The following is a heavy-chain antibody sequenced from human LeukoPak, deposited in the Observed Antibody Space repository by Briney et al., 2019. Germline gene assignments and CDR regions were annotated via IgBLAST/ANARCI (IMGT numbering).Heavy chain of an antibody. CDR2: INHSGST. J-gene: IGHJ4*02. Sequence: PSETLSLTCAVYGGSFSGYYWSWIRQPPGKGLEWIGEINHSGSTNYNPSLKSRVTISVDTSKNQFSLKLSSVTAADTAVYYCARAEYRSPFDYWGQGTLVTVSS. CDR1: GGSFSGYY. CDR3: ARAEYRSPFDY. D-gene: IGHD2/OR15-2a*01. V-gene: IGHV4-34*01.